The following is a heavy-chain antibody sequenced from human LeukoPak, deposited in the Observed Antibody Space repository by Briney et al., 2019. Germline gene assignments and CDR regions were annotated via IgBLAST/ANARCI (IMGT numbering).Heavy chain of an antibody. CDR2: VSYTGRP. D-gene: IGHD2-15*01. Sequence: PLQSVSLTCTVSCGSLSGHYWSWIRQPPGKRLEWIGYVSYTGRPKYNPSVQSRVTISIDTTKSQFSLKLTSVTSADTAVYSCARLLDNALSGDADTFDVWGQGTTVIVSS. CDR3: ARLLDNALSGDADTFDV. V-gene: IGHV4-59*11. CDR1: CGSLSGHY. J-gene: IGHJ3*01.